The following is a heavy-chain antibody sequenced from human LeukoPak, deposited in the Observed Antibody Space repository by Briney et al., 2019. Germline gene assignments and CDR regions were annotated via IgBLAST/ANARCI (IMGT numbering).Heavy chain of an antibody. Sequence: PSETLSLTCTVSGGSTSSYYWGWIPQPPGKELEWIGYIFHSGSTNSNPSLKSRDTISVDTSKNQFSLKLSSVTAADTAVYYCARVGDYALKDWGQGTLVTVSS. CDR1: GGSTSSYY. J-gene: IGHJ4*02. CDR3: ARVGDYALKD. D-gene: IGHD3-16*01. CDR2: IFHSGST. V-gene: IGHV4-59*08.